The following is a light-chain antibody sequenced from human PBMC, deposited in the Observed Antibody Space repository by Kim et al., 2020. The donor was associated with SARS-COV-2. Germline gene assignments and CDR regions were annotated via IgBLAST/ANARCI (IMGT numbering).Light chain of an antibody. J-gene: IGKJ2*01. Sequence: PGDTAPLSCRTSRTVSSNYLAWYQQRPGQAPRLLIYGASSRATGIPDTFSGSGSGTDFTLTISRLEPEDCAVYYCQQYGSSPYTFGQGTKLEI. CDR2: GAS. CDR1: RTVSSNY. V-gene: IGKV3-20*01. CDR3: QQYGSSPYT.